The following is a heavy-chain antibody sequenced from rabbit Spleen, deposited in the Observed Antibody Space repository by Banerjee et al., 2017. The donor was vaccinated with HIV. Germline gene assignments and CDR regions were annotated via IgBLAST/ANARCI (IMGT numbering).Heavy chain of an antibody. CDR3: ERDLAGVIGCNFGW. J-gene: IGHJ4*01. V-gene: IGHV1S45*01. Sequence: QEQLVESGGGLVRPEGSLKLSCTASRFPFSDNAVMCLGRQAPGKGLQWIACFNAVTGTAVYAPWANGRFPFSKNSSYPVILKMTSLTAADSATYFCERDLAGVIGCNFGWWGPGTLVTVS. CDR1: RFPFSDNAV. CDR2: FNAVTGTA. D-gene: IGHD4-1*01.